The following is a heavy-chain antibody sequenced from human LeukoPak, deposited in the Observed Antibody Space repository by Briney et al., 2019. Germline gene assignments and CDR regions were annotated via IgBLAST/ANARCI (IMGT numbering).Heavy chain of an antibody. D-gene: IGHD3-10*01. J-gene: IGHJ5*02. V-gene: IGHV2-5*02. CDR3: VHPYYGGPRSYWFDA. Sequence: QTLSLTCSFSGFSLSTSGVAVGWIRQPPGKALEWLALNYWDDDKRYSPSLESRLTITKDTSKNQVVLTMTNMDPLDTATYYCVHPYYGGPRSYWFDAWGQGTLVIVSS. CDR2: NYWDDDK. CDR1: GFSLSTSGVA.